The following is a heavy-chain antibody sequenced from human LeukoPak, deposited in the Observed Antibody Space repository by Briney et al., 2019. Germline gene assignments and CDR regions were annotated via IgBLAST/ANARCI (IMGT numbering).Heavy chain of an antibody. V-gene: IGHV3-23*01. J-gene: IGHJ4*02. Sequence: PGGSLRLSCAASGFTFSSYAMSWVRQAPGKGLEWVSVISADGGSTYYADSVKGRFTISRDNSKSTLYLQMNSLRAEDTAVYYCAKAYSASCYSALDYWGQGTLVTVSS. CDR2: ISADGGST. D-gene: IGHD2-2*02. CDR1: GFTFSSYA. CDR3: AKAYSASCYSALDY.